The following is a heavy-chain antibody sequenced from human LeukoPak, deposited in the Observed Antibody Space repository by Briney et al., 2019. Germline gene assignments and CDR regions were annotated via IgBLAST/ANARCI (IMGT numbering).Heavy chain of an antibody. CDR1: GFDFRAYG. CDR3: AKCGFGELLSYFDY. D-gene: IGHD3-10*01. J-gene: IGHJ4*02. V-gene: IGHV3-30*18. CDR2: ISYDGSRK. Sequence: GGSLRLSCAASGFDFRAYGMHWVRQAPGKGLEWVQVISYDGSRKYYADSVKGRFTISRDSSKNTLYLQMNSLRAEDTAVYFCAKCGFGELLSYFDYWGQGTLVAVSS.